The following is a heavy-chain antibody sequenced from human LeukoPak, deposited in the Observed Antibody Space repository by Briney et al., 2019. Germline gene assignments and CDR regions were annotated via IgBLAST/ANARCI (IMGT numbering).Heavy chain of an antibody. CDR2: IIPILGIA. V-gene: IGHV1-69*02. Sequence: SVKVSCKASGGTFSSYTISWVRQAPGQGLEWMGRIIPILGIANYAQKFQGRVTITADKSTSTAYMELSSLRSEDTAVHYCARMLVVRGIGVGEGLDYWGQGTLVTVSS. CDR3: ARMLVVRGIGVGEGLDY. J-gene: IGHJ4*02. D-gene: IGHD3-10*01. CDR1: GGTFSSYT.